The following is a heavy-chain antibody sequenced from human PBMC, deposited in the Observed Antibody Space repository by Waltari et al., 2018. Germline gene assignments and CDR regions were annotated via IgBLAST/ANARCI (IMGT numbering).Heavy chain of an antibody. D-gene: IGHD4-17*01. CDR2: IHTSSGNP. V-gene: IGHV7-4-1*02. CDR3: ARGLRSTESLDY. J-gene: IGHJ4*02. CDR1: GHSFIPYA. Sequence: QLHSVQSGSEFKKPGSSVMISCKHSGHSFIPYAMNWVRQAPGQGLEWMGWIHTSSGNPTYARDFIGRIVFSLDISASTAYLEISGLQAEDTAVYYCARGLRSTESLDYWGRGTLVTVSS.